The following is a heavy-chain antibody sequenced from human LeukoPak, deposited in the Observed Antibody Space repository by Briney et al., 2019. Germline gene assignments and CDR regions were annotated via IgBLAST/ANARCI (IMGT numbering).Heavy chain of an antibody. J-gene: IGHJ5*02. CDR1: GGSIRSSSYY. D-gene: IGHD4-17*01. CDR2: TYYSGST. V-gene: IGHV4-61*01. Sequence: SETLSLTCTVSGGSIRSSSYYWGWIRQPPGKGLEWIGYTYYSGSTNYNPSLKSRVTISVDTSKNQFSLKLSSVTAADTAVYYCARDWFGYGDYAGDHWFDPWGQGTLVTVSS. CDR3: ARDWFGYGDYAGDHWFDP.